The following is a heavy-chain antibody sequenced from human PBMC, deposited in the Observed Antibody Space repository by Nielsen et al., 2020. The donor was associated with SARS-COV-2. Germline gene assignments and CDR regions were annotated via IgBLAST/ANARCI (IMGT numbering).Heavy chain of an antibody. Sequence: RQAPGKGLEWIGYIYYSGSTNYNPSLKSRVTISVDTSKNQFSLKLSSVTAADTAVYYCARAATTYYDFWSGYYGASLADYYYGMDVWGQGTTGTVSS. CDR3: ARAATTYYDFWSGYYGASLADYYYGMDV. CDR2: IYYSGST. V-gene: IGHV4-59*01. J-gene: IGHJ6*02. D-gene: IGHD3-3*01.